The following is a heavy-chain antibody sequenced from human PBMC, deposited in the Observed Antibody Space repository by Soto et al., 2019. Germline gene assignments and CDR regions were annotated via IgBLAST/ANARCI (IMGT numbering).Heavy chain of an antibody. J-gene: IGHJ4*02. D-gene: IGHD2-15*01. CDR2: ISAYNGNT. V-gene: IGHV1-18*04. CDR1: GYTFTSYG. Sequence: VALVKVSCKASGYTFTSYGISWVRQAPGQGLEWMGWISAYNGNTNYAQKLQGRVTMTTDTSTSTAYMELRSLRSDDTAVYYCARTYCSGGSCWSYDYWGQGTLVTVS. CDR3: ARTYCSGGSCWSYDY.